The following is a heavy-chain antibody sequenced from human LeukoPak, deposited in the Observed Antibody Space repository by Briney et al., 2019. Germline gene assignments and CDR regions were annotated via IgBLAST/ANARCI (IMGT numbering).Heavy chain of an antibody. V-gene: IGHV1-18*01. Sequence: ASVKVSCKASGYSFTTYGITWVRQAPGHGLEWLGWISPYNGDTDYVQKFQGRFTMTTDASTNTAYIELRSLRSDDTAVYYCARGGVTTWIDYWGQGTLVTVSS. CDR3: ARGGVTTWIDY. CDR2: ISPYNGDT. CDR1: GYSFTTYG. J-gene: IGHJ4*02. D-gene: IGHD1-1*01.